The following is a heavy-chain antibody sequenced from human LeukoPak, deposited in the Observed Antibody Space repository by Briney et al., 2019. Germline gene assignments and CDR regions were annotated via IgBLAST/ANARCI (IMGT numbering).Heavy chain of an antibody. CDR1: SYSISSGYY. CDR2: IYHSGST. D-gene: IGHD5-18*01. CDR3: ARDIGYSYGSLVPDWYFDL. J-gene: IGHJ2*01. Sequence: SETLSLTCTVSSYSISSGYYWGWIRQPPGKGLEWIGSIYHSGSTYYNPSLKSRVTISVDTSKNQFSLKLSSVTAADAAVYYCARDIGYSYGSLVPDWYFDLWGRGTLVTVSS. V-gene: IGHV4-38-2*02.